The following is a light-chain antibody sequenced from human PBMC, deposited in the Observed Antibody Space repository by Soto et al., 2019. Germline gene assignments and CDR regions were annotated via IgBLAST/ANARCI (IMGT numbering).Light chain of an antibody. V-gene: IGLV2-14*01. CDR1: SSDVGGYNY. J-gene: IGLJ3*02. CDR3: SSYTSSNTGV. CDR2: EVS. Sequence: QSVLTQPASVSGSPGQSSTISCTGTSSDVGGYNYVSWYQHHPGKAPKLMIYEVSNRPSGVSNRFSGSKSGNTASLTISGLQAEDEADYYCSSYTSSNTGVFGGGTKLTVL.